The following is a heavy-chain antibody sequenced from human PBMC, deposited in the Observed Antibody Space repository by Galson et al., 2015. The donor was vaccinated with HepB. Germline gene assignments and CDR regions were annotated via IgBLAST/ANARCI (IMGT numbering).Heavy chain of an antibody. J-gene: IGHJ4*02. D-gene: IGHD1-26*01. CDR2: INPNSGGT. Sequence: SVKVSCKASGYTFTGYYMHWVRQAPGQGLEWMGWINPNSGGTKYAQKFQGRVTMTRDTSISTAYMELSRLRSDDTAVYYCARLIVGATGDYWGQGTLVTVSS. CDR3: ARLIVGATGDY. V-gene: IGHV1-2*02. CDR1: GYTFTGYY.